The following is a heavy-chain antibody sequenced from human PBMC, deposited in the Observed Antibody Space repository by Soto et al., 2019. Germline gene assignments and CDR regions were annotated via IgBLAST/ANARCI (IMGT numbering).Heavy chain of an antibody. V-gene: IGHV3-74*01. D-gene: IGHD6-6*01. CDR3: ARDQSSSPLDY. J-gene: IGHJ4*02. CDR1: GVTFSSYW. CDR2: INSDGSST. Sequence: PVGPLRLSCAASGVTFSSYWVHWVRQAPGKGLVWVSRINSDGSSTSYADSVKGRFTISRDNAKNTLYLQMNSLRAEDTAVYYCARDQSSSPLDYWGQGTLVTVSP.